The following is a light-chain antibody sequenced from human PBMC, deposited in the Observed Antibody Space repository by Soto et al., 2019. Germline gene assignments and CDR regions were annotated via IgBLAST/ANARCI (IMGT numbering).Light chain of an antibody. V-gene: IGKV1-12*01. Sequence: DIQMTQSPSSVSASVGDTVTITCRASQDVSTWLAWYQQRPGKAPNLLIYAASSLQIGVPSRFSGSGSGADFALTVAGLQPEDFATYYCQQGLSFPITFGQGTRLDIK. CDR1: QDVSTW. CDR2: AAS. CDR3: QQGLSFPIT. J-gene: IGKJ5*01.